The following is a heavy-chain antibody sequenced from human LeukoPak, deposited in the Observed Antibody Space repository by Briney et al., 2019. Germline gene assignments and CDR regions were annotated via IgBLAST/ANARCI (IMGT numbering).Heavy chain of an antibody. D-gene: IGHD6-19*01. V-gene: IGHV3-66*01. CDR1: GFTFDDYA. Sequence: GGSLRLSCAASGFTFDDYAMHWVRQAPGKGLEWVSVIYSGGSTYSADSVKGRFTISRDNSKNTLYLQMNSLRAEDTAVYYCARVRQWLTYYFDYWGQGTLVTVSS. CDR3: ARVRQWLTYYFDY. CDR2: IYSGGST. J-gene: IGHJ4*02.